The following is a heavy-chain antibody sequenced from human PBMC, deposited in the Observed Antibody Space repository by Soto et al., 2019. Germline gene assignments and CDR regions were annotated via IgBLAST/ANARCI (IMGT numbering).Heavy chain of an antibody. CDR3: ERVYCSGGSCGFDY. V-gene: IGHV1-2*04. D-gene: IGHD2-15*01. CDR1: GYTFTGYY. Sequence: ASVKVSCKASGYTFTGYYMHWVRQAPGQGLEWMGWINPNSGGTNYAQKFQGWVTMTRDTSISTAYMELSRLRSDDTAVYYCERVYCSGGSCGFDYWGQGTLVTVSS. CDR2: INPNSGGT. J-gene: IGHJ4*02.